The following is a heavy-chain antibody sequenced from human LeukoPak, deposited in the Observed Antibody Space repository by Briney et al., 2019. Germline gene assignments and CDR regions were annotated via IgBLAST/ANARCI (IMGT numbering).Heavy chain of an antibody. CDR3: ASVWVNWFDP. Sequence: GGSLRLSCAASGFTFSSYSRNWVRQAPGKGLEWVSSISSSSSYIYYADSVKGRFTISRDNAKNSLYLQMNSLRAEDTAVYYCASVWVNWFDPWGQGSLVTVSS. V-gene: IGHV3-21*01. D-gene: IGHD5/OR15-5a*01. CDR1: GFTFSSYS. J-gene: IGHJ5*02. CDR2: ISSSSSYI.